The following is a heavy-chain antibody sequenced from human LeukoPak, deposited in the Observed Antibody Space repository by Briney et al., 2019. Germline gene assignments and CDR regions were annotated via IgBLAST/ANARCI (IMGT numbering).Heavy chain of an antibody. CDR2: IIPIFGIA. CDR1: GGTFSSYA. D-gene: IGHD3-22*01. V-gene: IGHV1-69*10. CDR3: AREGISPAYYYDSSGYLPPDY. J-gene: IGHJ4*02. Sequence: SVTVSCTASGGTFSSYAISWVRQAPGQGLEWMGRIIPIFGIANYAQKFQGRVTITADKSTSTAYMELSSLRSEDTAVYYCAREGISPAYYYDSSGYLPPDYWGQGTLVTVSS.